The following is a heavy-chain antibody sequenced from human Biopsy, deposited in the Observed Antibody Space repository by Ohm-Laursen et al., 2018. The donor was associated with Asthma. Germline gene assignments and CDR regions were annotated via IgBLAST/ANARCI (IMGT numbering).Heavy chain of an antibody. Sequence: SETLSLTCTVSYGSITSGGYYWTWIRPHPGKGLEWIGFIYYSGSTYYNPSLKSRVSISIDTSKNQFSLKLSSVTAVDTAVYYCARAQDYYDSRGYYRSFDYWGQGTLVTVSS. CDR3: ARAQDYYDSRGYYRSFDY. V-gene: IGHV4-31*03. CDR1: YGSITSGGYY. CDR2: IYYSGST. J-gene: IGHJ4*02. D-gene: IGHD3-22*01.